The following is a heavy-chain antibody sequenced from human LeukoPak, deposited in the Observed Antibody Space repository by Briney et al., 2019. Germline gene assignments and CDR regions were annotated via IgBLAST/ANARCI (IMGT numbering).Heavy chain of an antibody. CDR2: INHSGST. CDR1: GGSFSGYY. D-gene: IGHD3-3*01. J-gene: IGHJ5*02. V-gene: IGHV4-34*01. Sequence: SETLSLTCAVYGGSFSGYYWSWIRQPPGKGLEWIGEINHSGSTNYNPSLKSRVTISVDTSKNQFSLKLSSVTAADTAVYYCARNLYDFWSGYFSDPWGQGTLVTVSS. CDR3: ARNLYDFWSGYFSDP.